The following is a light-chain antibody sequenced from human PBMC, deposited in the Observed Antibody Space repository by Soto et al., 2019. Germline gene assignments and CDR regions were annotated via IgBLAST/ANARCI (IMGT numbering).Light chain of an antibody. Sequence: DIVMTQSPDSLAVSLGERATINCNSSQSILYTSNNRNYLAWYQQKPGQPPKLLLNWASARESGVPDRFSGSGSGTDFTLTINSLQTGDVATYYCQQYYTPPWTFGQGTKVDIK. J-gene: IGKJ1*01. V-gene: IGKV4-1*01. CDR3: QQYYTPPWT. CDR1: QSILYTSNNRNY. CDR2: WAS.